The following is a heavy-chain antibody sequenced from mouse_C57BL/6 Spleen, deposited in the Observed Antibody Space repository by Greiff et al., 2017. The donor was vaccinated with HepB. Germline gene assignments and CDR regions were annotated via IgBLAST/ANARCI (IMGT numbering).Heavy chain of an antibody. CDR3: TTVGTDPAWFAY. J-gene: IGHJ3*01. Sequence: EVKLMESGAELVRPGASVKLSCTASGFNIKDDYMHWVKQRPEQGLEWIGWIDPENGDTEYASKFQGKATITADTSSNTAYLQLSSLTSEDTAVYYCTTVGTDPAWFAYWGQGTLVTVSA. CDR2: IDPENGDT. CDR1: GFNIKDDY. D-gene: IGHD4-1*01. V-gene: IGHV14-4*01.